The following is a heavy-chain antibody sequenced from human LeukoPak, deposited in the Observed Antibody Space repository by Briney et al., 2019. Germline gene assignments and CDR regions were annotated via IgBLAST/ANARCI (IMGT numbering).Heavy chain of an antibody. CDR1: GYTFSNYV. CDR2: MNPNSGNT. V-gene: IGHV1-8*02. J-gene: IGHJ6*02. D-gene: IGHD5-12*01. CDR3: ASPTKQDTVADQYSGSIRRYYGMAV. Sequence: ASVKVSCKASGYTFSNYVINWVRQAPGQGLEWMGWMNPNSGNTGSAQKFQGRVTMTRDTSISTAYMELSNLRSEDMAVYYCASPTKQDTVADQYSGSIRRYYGMAVWGLGTTVTVSS.